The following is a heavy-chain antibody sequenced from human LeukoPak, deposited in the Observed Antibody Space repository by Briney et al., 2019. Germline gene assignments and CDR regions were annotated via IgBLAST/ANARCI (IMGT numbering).Heavy chain of an antibody. CDR1: GFTFSSYG. V-gene: IGHV3-30*18. CDR2: ISYDGSNK. CDR3: AKDRRHYYYGIDV. J-gene: IGHJ6*02. Sequence: GGSLRLSCAASGFTFSSYGMHWVRQAPGKGLEWVAVISYDGSNKYYADSVKGRFTISRDNSKNTLYLQMNSLRAEDTAVYYCAKDRRHYYYGIDVWGQGTTVTVSS.